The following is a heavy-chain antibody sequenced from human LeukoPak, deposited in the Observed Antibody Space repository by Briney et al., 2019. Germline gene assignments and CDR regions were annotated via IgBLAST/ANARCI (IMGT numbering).Heavy chain of an antibody. D-gene: IGHD3-16*02. CDR1: GFTVDSNY. Sequence: GGSLRLSCAASGFTVDSNYLSWVRQAPGKGLEWVSTIYPGGNTYYAASVKGRFTISRGFSKNTVFLHMNSLRAEDTAMYYCARDRPAGDYVWGSYRNGAFDIWGQGTMVTVSS. CDR2: IYPGGNT. V-gene: IGHV3-53*01. J-gene: IGHJ3*02. CDR3: ARDRPAGDYVWGSYRNGAFDI.